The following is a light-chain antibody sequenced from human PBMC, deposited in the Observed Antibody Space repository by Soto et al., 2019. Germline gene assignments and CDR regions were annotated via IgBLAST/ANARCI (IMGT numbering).Light chain of an antibody. CDR2: DTS. CDR3: QSYDSRLSGSV. V-gene: IGLV7-46*01. J-gene: IGLJ1*01. Sequence: QAVVTQEPSLTVSPGGTVTLTCGSSAGAVTSGHYPYWFQQKPGQAPRTLIYDTSNKHSRTPARFSGSLLGGKAALTLSGAQPEDEAEYYCQSYDSRLSGSVFGTGTKVTVL. CDR1: AGAVTSGHY.